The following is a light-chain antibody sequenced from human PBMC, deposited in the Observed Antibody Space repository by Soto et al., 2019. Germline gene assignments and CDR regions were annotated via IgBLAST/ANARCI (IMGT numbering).Light chain of an antibody. Sequence: EIVLTQSPGTLSLSPGERATLSCRASQSVSSSYLAWYQQRPGQAPRLLIYGASNRATGIPDRFSGSGSGAEYTLTISSLQSEDFAVYYCQQYNNWPPWTFGQGTKVDNK. CDR2: GAS. J-gene: IGKJ1*01. V-gene: IGKV3-20*01. CDR1: QSVSSSY. CDR3: QQYNNWPPWT.